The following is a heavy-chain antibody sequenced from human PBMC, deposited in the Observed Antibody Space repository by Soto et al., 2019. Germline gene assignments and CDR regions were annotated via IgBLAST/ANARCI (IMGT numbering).Heavy chain of an antibody. Sequence: GGSLRLSCAASGFTFSSYAMSWVRQAPGKGLEWVSAISGSGGSTYYADSVKGRFTISRDNSKNTLYLQMNSLRAEDTAVYYCAKDPTVYYDSSGYLQADRDVWGQGTTVTVSS. D-gene: IGHD3-22*01. V-gene: IGHV3-23*01. CDR3: AKDPTVYYDSSGYLQADRDV. J-gene: IGHJ6*02. CDR2: ISGSGGST. CDR1: GFTFSSYA.